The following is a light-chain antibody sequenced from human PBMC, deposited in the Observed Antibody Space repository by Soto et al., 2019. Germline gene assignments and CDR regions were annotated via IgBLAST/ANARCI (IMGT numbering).Light chain of an antibody. Sequence: DIQMTQSPSTLSGSVGDRVTITCRASQTISSWLAWYQQKPGKAPKLLIYKASTLKSGVPSRFSGSGSGTEFTLTISSLQPDDFATYYCQHYNSYSPAFGQGTKVEL. CDR3: QHYNSYSPA. J-gene: IGKJ1*01. CDR2: KAS. V-gene: IGKV1-5*03. CDR1: QTISSW.